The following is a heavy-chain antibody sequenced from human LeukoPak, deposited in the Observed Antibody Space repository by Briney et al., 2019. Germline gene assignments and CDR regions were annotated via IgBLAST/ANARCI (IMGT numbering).Heavy chain of an antibody. CDR3: ARGLIAAAGDGVYYYYMDV. Sequence: ASVKVSCKVSGYTLTELSMHWVRQAPGKGLEWMGGFDPEDGETIYAQKFQGRVTITADKSTSTAYMELSSLRSEDTAVYYCARGLIAAAGDGVYYYYMDVWGKGTTVTVSS. D-gene: IGHD6-13*01. J-gene: IGHJ6*03. V-gene: IGHV1-24*01. CDR2: FDPEDGET. CDR1: GYTLTELS.